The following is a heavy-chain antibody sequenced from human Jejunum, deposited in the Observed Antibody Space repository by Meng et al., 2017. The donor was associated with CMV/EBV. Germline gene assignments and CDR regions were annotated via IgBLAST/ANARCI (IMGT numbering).Heavy chain of an antibody. Sequence: FSLSTYGMHWVRQAPGAVLAWVSHIKWDGIFTTYTDSVKGRFTISRDIAKNAFYLQMNSLRVEDTAVYFCARGGSSRGGSKGLDYWGQGTRVTVSS. J-gene: IGHJ4*02. D-gene: IGHD3-10*01. CDR3: ARGGSSRGGSKGLDY. V-gene: IGHV3-74*03. CDR2: IKWDGIFT. CDR1: FSLSTYG.